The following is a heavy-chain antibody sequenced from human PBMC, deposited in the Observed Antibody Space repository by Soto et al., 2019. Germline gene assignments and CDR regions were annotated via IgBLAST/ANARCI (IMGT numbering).Heavy chain of an antibody. J-gene: IGHJ4*02. D-gene: IGHD1-1*01. CDR2: ISGSGGGT. V-gene: IGHV3-23*01. CDR3: AKFGMATTKRSPPYYIDY. CDR1: GLTFSSYA. Sequence: GGSLRRSCAASGLTFSSYAMSLFLHAPLKGLEWVSSISGSGGGTYYADSVKGRFTFSRDNSKNTLYLQMNSLRAEDTAVYYCAKFGMATTKRSPPYYIDYWGQGALVTVSS.